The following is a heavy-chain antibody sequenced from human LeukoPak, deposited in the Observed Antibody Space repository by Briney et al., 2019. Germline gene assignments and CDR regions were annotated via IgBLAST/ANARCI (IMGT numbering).Heavy chain of an antibody. V-gene: IGHV4-30-4*08. J-gene: IGHJ4*02. CDR1: GGSISSGDYY. CDR3: ARAGYYDRLDY. CDR2: IYYSGST. Sequence: TLSLTCTVSGGSISSGDYYWSWIRQPPGKGLEWIGYIYYSGSTYYNPSLKSRVTISVDTSKNQFSLKLSSVTAADTAAYYCARAGYYDRLDYLGQGTLVTVSS. D-gene: IGHD3-22*01.